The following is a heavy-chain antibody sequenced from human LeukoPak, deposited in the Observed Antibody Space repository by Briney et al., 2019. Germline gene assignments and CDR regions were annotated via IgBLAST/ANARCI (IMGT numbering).Heavy chain of an antibody. CDR2: ISSSGSTI. CDR3: ARGTDYGDYVYYYYGMDV. D-gene: IGHD4-17*01. J-gene: IGHJ6*02. V-gene: IGHV3-11*04. CDR1: GFTFSDYY. Sequence: GGSLRLSCAASGFTFSDYYMSWIRQAPGKGLEWVSYISSSGSTIYYADSVKGRFTISRDNAKNSLYLQMNGLRAEDTAVYYCARGTDYGDYVYYYYGMDVWGQGTTVTVSS.